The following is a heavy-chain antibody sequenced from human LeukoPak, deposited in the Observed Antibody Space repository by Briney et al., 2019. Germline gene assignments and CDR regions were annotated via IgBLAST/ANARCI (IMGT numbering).Heavy chain of an antibody. Sequence: NPSETLSLTCTVSGGSISSYYWSWIRQPPGKGLEWIGYIYYSGSTNYNPSLKSRVTISVDTSKNQFSLKLSSVTAADTAVYYCAREGNTNYFGYWGQGTLVTVSS. CDR3: AREGNTNYFGY. D-gene: IGHD2/OR15-2a*01. J-gene: IGHJ4*02. CDR2: IYYSGST. CDR1: GGSISSYY. V-gene: IGHV4-59*01.